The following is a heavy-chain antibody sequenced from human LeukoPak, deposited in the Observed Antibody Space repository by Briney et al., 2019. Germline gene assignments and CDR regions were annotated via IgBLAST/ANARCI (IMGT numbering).Heavy chain of an antibody. Sequence: GGSLRLSCAASGFTFSSFWMSWVRQGPGKGLEGVAKIKTDGGEKYYVDSVKSRFTISRDNAQNSLALQMNGLRDKDKAVYYCPRHQGYCTSVNCRGDAFHVWRRGSLVSVSS. CDR1: GFTFSSFW. CDR2: IKTDGGEK. CDR3: PRHQGYCTSVNCRGDAFHV. J-gene: IGHJ3*01. V-gene: IGHV3-7*01. D-gene: IGHD2-8*01.